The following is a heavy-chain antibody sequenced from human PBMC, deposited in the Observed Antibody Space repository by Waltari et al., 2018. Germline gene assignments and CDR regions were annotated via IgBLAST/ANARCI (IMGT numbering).Heavy chain of an antibody. CDR3: ARDFGRY. D-gene: IGHD3-16*01. CDR2: FVPIFGTT. J-gene: IGHJ4*02. CDR1: GGTFSSHA. Sequence: QVQLVQSGAEVKKPGSSVKVSCTASGGTFSSHAISWVRQAPGQGLQWVGRFVPIFGTTNYAKKFQGSVTIAADISTSTAYMELSSLTSEDTALYYWARDFGRYWGQGTLVTVSS. V-gene: IGHV1-69*08.